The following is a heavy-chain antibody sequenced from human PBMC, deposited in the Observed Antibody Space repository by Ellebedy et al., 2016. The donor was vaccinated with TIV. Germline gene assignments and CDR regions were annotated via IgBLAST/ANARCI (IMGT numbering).Heavy chain of an antibody. CDR3: AILHCSGGSCYDWFDP. J-gene: IGHJ5*02. Sequence: GGSLRLSCAASGFTFSSYAMSWVRQAPGKGLEWVSAISGSGGSTYYADSVKGRFTISRDNSKNTLYLQMNSLRAEDTAVYYCAILHCSGGSCYDWFDPWGQGTLVTVSS. V-gene: IGHV3-23*01. D-gene: IGHD2-15*01. CDR2: ISGSGGST. CDR1: GFTFSSYA.